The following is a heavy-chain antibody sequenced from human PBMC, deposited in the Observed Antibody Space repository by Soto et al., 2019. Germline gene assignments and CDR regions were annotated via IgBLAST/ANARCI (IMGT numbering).Heavy chain of an antibody. CDR1: GFTVSSNY. V-gene: IGHV3-66*01. Sequence: EVQLVESGGGLVQPGGSLRLSCAASGFTVSSNYMSWVRQAPGKGLEWVSVIYSGGSTYYADSVKGRFTISRDNSKNTLYLQMNSLRAEDTAVYYCAGGDYGVVYYYMHVWGKGTTVTVSS. CDR2: IYSGGST. J-gene: IGHJ6*03. CDR3: AGGDYGVVYYYMHV. D-gene: IGHD4-17*01.